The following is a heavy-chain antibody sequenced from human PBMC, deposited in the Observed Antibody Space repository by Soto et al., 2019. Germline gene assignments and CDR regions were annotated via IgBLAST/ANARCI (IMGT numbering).Heavy chain of an antibody. CDR3: ARVVGDIVVVPAAIRHYYYYGMDV. Sequence: SSVKVSCKASGGTFSSYAISWVRQAPGQGLEWMGGIIPIFGTANYAQKVQGRVTITADDSTSTAYMELSSLRSEDTAVYYCARVVGDIVVVPAAIRHYYYYGMDVWGQGTAVTVS. D-gene: IGHD2-2*02. CDR2: IIPIFGTA. J-gene: IGHJ6*02. V-gene: IGHV1-69*13. CDR1: GGTFSSYA.